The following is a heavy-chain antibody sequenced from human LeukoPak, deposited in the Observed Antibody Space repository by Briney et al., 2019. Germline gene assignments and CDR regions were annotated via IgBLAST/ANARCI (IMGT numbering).Heavy chain of an antibody. CDR1: GGSYY. J-gene: IGHJ6*02. D-gene: IGHD1/OR15-1a*01. CDR3: ARVGNNALDV. Sequence: SETLSLTCTVSGGSYYWSWIRQPPGKGLEWIGFVYYSGSTNYNPALTSRVTISVDTSKNQLSMKLNSVTAADTAVYYCARVGNNALDVWGQGTTVTVSS. V-gene: IGHV4-59*01. CDR2: VYYSGST.